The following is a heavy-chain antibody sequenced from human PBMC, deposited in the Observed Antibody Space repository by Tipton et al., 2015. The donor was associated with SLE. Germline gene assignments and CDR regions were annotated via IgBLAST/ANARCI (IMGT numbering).Heavy chain of an antibody. V-gene: IGHV3-30*04. CDR1: GFIFGNFA. D-gene: IGHD2-2*01. CDR3: ARGDCSSTSCPFDY. J-gene: IGHJ4*02. CDR2: ISYDGIEK. Sequence: SLRLSCAASGFIFGNFAIHWVRQAPGKGLEWVAVISYDGIEKFYADSVKGRFTFSRDNSKNTLSLQMDSLRPDDTAVYYCARGDCSSTSCPFDYWGQGTLFTVSS.